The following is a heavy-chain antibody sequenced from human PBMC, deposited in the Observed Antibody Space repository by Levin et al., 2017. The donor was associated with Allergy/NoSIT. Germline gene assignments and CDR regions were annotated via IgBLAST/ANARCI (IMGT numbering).Heavy chain of an antibody. CDR1: GFSFSIYT. CDR3: ARGPDI. V-gene: IGHV3-21*01. Sequence: GGSLRLSCAASGFSFSIYTMNWVRQAPGKGLEWLSFISTNSAYIFYADSVRGRFTISRDNAKGSLSLQMDNLGDDDTAVYYCARGPDIWGQGTPVTVSS. J-gene: IGHJ4*02. CDR2: ISTNSAYI.